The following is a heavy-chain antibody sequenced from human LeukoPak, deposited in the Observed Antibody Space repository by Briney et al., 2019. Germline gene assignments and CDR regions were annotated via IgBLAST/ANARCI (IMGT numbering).Heavy chain of an antibody. CDR1: GFTVSSNY. J-gene: IGHJ4*02. CDR3: ARLTVTHYFDY. CDR2: IYSGGTT. D-gene: IGHD4-17*01. Sequence: PGGALRLSCAASGFTVSSNYMSWVRQAPGKGLEWVSVIYSGGTTYYADSVKGRFTISRDNSKNTLYLQMSSLRAEDTAVYYCARLTVTHYFDYWGQGTLVTVSS. V-gene: IGHV3-53*01.